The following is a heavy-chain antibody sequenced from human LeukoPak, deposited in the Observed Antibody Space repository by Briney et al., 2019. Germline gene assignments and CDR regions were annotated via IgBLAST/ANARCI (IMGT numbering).Heavy chain of an antibody. CDR3: VREGKVYYDFWSRYYYFDS. Sequence: PSETLSLTCAVSGGSISSSNWWSRVRQPPGKGLEWIGEIYHSGSTNYNPSLKSRVTISVDKSKNQFSLKLSSVTAADTAVYYCVREGKVYYDFWSRYYYFDSWGQGTLVTVSS. D-gene: IGHD3-3*01. J-gene: IGHJ4*02. CDR1: GGSISSSNW. V-gene: IGHV4-4*02. CDR2: IYHSGST.